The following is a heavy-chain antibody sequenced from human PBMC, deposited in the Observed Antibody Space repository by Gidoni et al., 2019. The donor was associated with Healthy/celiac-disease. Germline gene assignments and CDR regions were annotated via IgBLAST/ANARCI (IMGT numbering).Heavy chain of an antibody. V-gene: IGHV3-7*01. J-gene: IGHJ6*02. Sequence: EVQLVESGGGLVQPGGSLRLSCAASGFTFRSYWMSWVRQAPGKGLEWVANIKQDGSEKYYVDSVKGRFTISRDNAKNSLYLQMNSLRAEDTAVYYCARPDYDILTDAYYYYYGMDVWGQGTTVTVSS. CDR1: GFTFRSYW. CDR2: IKQDGSEK. D-gene: IGHD3-9*01. CDR3: ARPDYDILTDAYYYYYGMDV.